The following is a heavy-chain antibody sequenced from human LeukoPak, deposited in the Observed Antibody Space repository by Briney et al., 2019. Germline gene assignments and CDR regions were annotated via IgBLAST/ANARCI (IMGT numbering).Heavy chain of an antibody. CDR3: ARAPEYYYDVDAFDI. J-gene: IGHJ3*02. V-gene: IGHV4-31*03. CDR1: GGSISSGGYY. CDR2: IYYSGST. Sequence: PSETLSLTCTVSGGSISSGGYYWSWIRQHPGKGLEWIGYIYYSGSTYYNPSLKSRVTISVDTSKNQFSLKLSSVTAADTAVYYCARAPEYYYDVDAFDIWGQGTMVTVSS. D-gene: IGHD3-3*01.